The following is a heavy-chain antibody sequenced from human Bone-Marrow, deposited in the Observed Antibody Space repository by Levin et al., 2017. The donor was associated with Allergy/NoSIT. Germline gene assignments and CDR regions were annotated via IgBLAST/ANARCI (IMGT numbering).Heavy chain of an antibody. D-gene: IGHD2-21*01. CDR1: GFTFSNYG. V-gene: IGHV3-33*01. CDR2: IWHDGTEK. CDR3: ARDVAAGGGDTGGMDV. Sequence: GGSLRLSCAASGFTFSNYGIHWVRQGPGKGLEWVAIIWHDGTEKYYADSVKGRFTISRDNSKNTLYLQMSSLRAEDTAVYYCARDVAAGGGDTGGMDVWGQGTTVTVSS. J-gene: IGHJ6*02.